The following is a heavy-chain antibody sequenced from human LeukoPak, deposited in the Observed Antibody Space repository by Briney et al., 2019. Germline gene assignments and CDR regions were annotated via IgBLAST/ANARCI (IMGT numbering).Heavy chain of an antibody. J-gene: IGHJ5*02. V-gene: IGHV1-2*06. Sequence: ASVKVSCKASGYTFSGYSMHWVRQAPGQGLEWMGRINPNIGGADYAQTFQGRVTITGDEPIGTAYMELSRLRSEDTAVYYCARDKVYYDSSGYYPHPWGQGTLVTVSS. CDR1: GYTFSGYS. CDR2: INPNIGGA. D-gene: IGHD3-22*01. CDR3: ARDKVYYDSSGYYPHP.